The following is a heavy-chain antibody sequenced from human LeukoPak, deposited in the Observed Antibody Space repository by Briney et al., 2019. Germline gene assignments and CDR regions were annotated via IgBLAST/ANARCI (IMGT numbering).Heavy chain of an antibody. J-gene: IGHJ4*02. CDR2: IHHSGST. CDR3: ARALLSRRHSSTWCPLDS. V-gene: IGHV4-34*01. D-gene: IGHD6-13*01. Sequence: SETLSLTCAVYGGSFNAYYWNWIRQPPGKGLEWIGEIHHSGSTNYNPSLKSRATLSVDTSKSRFSLKLASMTAADTAVYFCARALLSRRHSSTWCPLDSWGQGTLVTVSS. CDR1: GGSFNAYY.